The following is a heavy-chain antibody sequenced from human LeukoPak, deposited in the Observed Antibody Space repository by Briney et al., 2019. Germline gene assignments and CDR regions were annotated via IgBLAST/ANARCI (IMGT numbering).Heavy chain of an antibody. CDR2: ISNSGATI. CDR3: ARDRTGYTYMDV. J-gene: IGHJ6*03. CDR1: GFTFSSYE. D-gene: IGHD5-18*01. Sequence: GGSLRLSCAASGFTFSSYEMNWVRQAPGKGLEWLSYISNSGATIYYADSVKGRFTISRDNAKNSLYLQMNSLRAEDTAVYYCARDRTGYTYMDVWGKGTTVTVSS. V-gene: IGHV3-48*03.